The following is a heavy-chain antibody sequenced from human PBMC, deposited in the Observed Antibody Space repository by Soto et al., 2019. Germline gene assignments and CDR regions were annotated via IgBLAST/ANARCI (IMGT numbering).Heavy chain of an antibody. CDR2: INDNGNI. D-gene: IGHD3-10*01. V-gene: IGHV4-34*01. CDR3: ARGLIVWFGELSRRGGYYYYLDV. Sequence: QVQLQQWGAGLLKPSETLSLTCAVYGGSFSGYQWTWIRQTPGKGLEWIGEINDNGNINYNPSLKSRVTVFIYTVKKQISLKLSSVTAADTAVYYCARGLIVWFGELSRRGGYYYYLDVWGKGTTVTVSS. CDR1: GGSFSGYQ. J-gene: IGHJ6*03.